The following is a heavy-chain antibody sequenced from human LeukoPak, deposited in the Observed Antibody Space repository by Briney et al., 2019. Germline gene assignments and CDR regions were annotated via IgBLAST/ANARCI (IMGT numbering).Heavy chain of an antibody. V-gene: IGHV4-59*08. D-gene: IGHD6-13*01. Sequence: PSETLSLTCTVSGGSISSYYWSWIRQPPGKGLEWIGYIYYSGSTNYNPSLKSRVTISVDTSKNQFSLKLSSVTAADTAVYYCARPSYSSSWYSAFDIWGQGTMVTVSS. CDR2: IYYSGST. J-gene: IGHJ3*02. CDR3: ARPSYSSSWYSAFDI. CDR1: GGSISSYY.